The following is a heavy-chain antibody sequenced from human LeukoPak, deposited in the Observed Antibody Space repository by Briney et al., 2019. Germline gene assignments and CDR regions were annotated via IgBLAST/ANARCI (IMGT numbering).Heavy chain of an antibody. CDR1: GYTFTGYY. Sequence: ASVKVSCKASGYTFTGYYMHWVRQAPGQGLERMGWINPNSGGTNYAQKFQGRVTMTRDTSISTAYMELSRLRSDDTAVYYCARADSSGYYNDYWGQGTLVTVSS. J-gene: IGHJ4*02. D-gene: IGHD3-22*01. CDR3: ARADSSGYYNDY. CDR2: INPNSGGT. V-gene: IGHV1-2*02.